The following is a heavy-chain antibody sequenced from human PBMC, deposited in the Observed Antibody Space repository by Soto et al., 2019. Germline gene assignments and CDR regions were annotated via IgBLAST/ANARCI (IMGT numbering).Heavy chain of an antibody. CDR1: GFTFSNNG. V-gene: IGHV3-30*18. CDR2: ISYEGSEK. Sequence: VHLVESGGGVVQPGRSLRLSCAASGFTFSNNGMHWVRQAPGKGLEWMGVISYEGSEKYYAGSVKGRFTISRDNSKNTLYLQMDTLRAEDTAIYYCVKDKGAAAGFDYWGQGILVTVSS. CDR3: VKDKGAAAGFDY. D-gene: IGHD6-13*01. J-gene: IGHJ4*02.